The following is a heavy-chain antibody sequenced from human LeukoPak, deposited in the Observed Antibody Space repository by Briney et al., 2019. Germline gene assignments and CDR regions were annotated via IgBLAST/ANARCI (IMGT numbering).Heavy chain of an antibody. J-gene: IGHJ6*03. V-gene: IGHV4-61*02. CDR3: ARDSLLPSAMGYYYMDV. CDR2: IYTSGST. CDR1: GGSISSGSYY. D-gene: IGHD2-2*01. Sequence: SETLSLTCTVSGGSISSGSYYWRWLRQPAGKGLEWIGRIYTSGSTNHNPSLKSRVTISVDTSQNQFSLKLSSVTAADTALYYCARDSLLPSAMGYYYMDVGGKGTTVTVSS.